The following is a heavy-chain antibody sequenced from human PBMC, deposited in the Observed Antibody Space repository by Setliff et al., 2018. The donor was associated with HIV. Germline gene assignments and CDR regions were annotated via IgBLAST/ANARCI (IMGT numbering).Heavy chain of an antibody. CDR1: GYTFTNYA. D-gene: IGHD2-21*01. CDR2: INTNTGNP. Sequence: ASVKVSCKTSGYTFTNYALNWVRQAPGQGLEWMGWINTNTGNPTYAKGFTGRFVFSLDTSVSTAYLQISSLEAEDSAIYYCARVSNTGVDPQTHRDYWGQGTPVTVSS. V-gene: IGHV7-4-1*02. J-gene: IGHJ4*02. CDR3: ARVSNTGVDPQTHRDY.